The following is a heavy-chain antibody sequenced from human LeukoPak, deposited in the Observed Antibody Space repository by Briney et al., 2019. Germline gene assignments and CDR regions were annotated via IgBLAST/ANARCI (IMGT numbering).Heavy chain of an antibody. CDR1: GYTFTSYG. D-gene: IGHD3-22*01. CDR3: ARETGYYDSSGYYYFDY. CDR2: ISAYNGNT. Sequence: ASVKVSCKASGYTFTSYGISWVRQAPGQGLEWMGWISAYNGNTNYAQKLQGRVTMTTDTSTSTAYMELRSLRSGDTAVYYCARETGYYDSSGYYYFDYWGQGTLVTVSS. V-gene: IGHV1-18*01. J-gene: IGHJ4*02.